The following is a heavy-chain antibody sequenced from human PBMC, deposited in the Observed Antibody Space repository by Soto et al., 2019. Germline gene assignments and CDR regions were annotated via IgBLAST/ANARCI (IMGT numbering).Heavy chain of an antibody. CDR1: EFTFNTYW. CDR3: ARDWGTPGRGSAVGYYYHYGMDV. J-gene: IGHJ6*02. V-gene: IGHV3-7*05. D-gene: IGHD6-19*01. Sequence: EVQLVESGGGLVQPGGSLRLSCLASEFTFNTYWMNWVSKAPGRGREWVANIKDDGREKNYVDSVKGRFTISRDNAKNSLYLQRNSLRGEDTAVYFCARDWGTPGRGSAVGYYYHYGMDVWGQGTTVTVSS. CDR2: IKDDGREK.